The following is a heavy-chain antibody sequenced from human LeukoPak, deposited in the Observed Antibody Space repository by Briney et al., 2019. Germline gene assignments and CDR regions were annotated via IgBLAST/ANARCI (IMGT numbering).Heavy chain of an antibody. J-gene: IGHJ6*03. Sequence: PSETLSLTCTASGGSISSYYWSWIRQPAGKGLEWIGRIYTSGSTNYNPSLKSRVTISVDKSKNQFSLKLSSVTAADTAVYYCARGPPYYYGSGYYYYMDVWGKGTTVTVSS. V-gene: IGHV4-4*07. CDR1: GGSISSYY. CDR3: ARGPPYYYGSGYYYYMDV. CDR2: IYTSGST. D-gene: IGHD3-10*01.